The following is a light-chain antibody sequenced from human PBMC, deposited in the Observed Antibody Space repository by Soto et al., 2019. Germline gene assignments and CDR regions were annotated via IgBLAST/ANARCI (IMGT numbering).Light chain of an antibody. CDR2: KAS. CDR3: QQYSTSSRT. Sequence: DIQMTQSPSTLSASVGDRVTITCRASQSIGSWLAWFQQKPGKAPKLLIYKASTLESGVPSRFSGSGSGTELTLTISSLQPDDFATYYCQQYSTSSRTFGQGTKVEVK. CDR1: QSIGSW. J-gene: IGKJ1*01. V-gene: IGKV1-5*03.